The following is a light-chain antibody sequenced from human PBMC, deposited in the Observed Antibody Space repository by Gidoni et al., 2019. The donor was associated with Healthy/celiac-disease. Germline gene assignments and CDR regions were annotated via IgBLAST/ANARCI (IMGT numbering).Light chain of an antibody. CDR2: DAS. J-gene: IGKJ5*01. Sequence: DIQMTQSPSTLSASVGDRVTITCRASQSISSWLAWYQQKPGKAPKLLIYDASSLESGVPSRFSGSGSGTEFTLTISSLQPDDFATYYCQQYNSYRITFGQXTRLEIK. CDR1: QSISSW. CDR3: QQYNSYRIT. V-gene: IGKV1-5*01.